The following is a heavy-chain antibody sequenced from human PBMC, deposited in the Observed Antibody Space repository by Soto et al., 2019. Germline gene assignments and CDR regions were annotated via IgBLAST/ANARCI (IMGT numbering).Heavy chain of an antibody. D-gene: IGHD1-26*01. CDR2: TYCRSKWYY. Sequence: SQTLSLTCAITGDSVSSNSAGWSWVRQSPSRGLEWLGRTYCRSKWYYEYAVSVRGRITINPDTSKNQYSLQLNSVTPEDTAVYFCARGEQYSGRIFDYWGQGTLVTVSP. CDR3: ARGEQYSGRIFDY. V-gene: IGHV6-1*01. CDR1: GDSVSSNSAG. J-gene: IGHJ4*01.